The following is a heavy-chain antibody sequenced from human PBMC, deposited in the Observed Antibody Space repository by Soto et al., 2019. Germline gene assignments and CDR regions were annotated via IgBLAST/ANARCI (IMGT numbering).Heavy chain of an antibody. J-gene: IGHJ4*02. CDR1: GFIVSNNY. D-gene: IGHD3-10*01. Sequence: EVQLVESGGGLVQRGGSLRLSCAASGFIVSNNYMSWVRQAPGKGLEWVSVIYDGGSTYYAESVKDRFTISRDNSKNTLYLQVNSLRAEDTAVYYCARGHYGSLPGYFDYWGQGTQVTVSS. CDR2: IYDGGST. CDR3: ARGHYGSLPGYFDY. V-gene: IGHV3-66*01.